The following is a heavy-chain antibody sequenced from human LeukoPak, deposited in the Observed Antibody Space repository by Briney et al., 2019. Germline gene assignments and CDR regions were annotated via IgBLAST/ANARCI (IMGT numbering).Heavy chain of an antibody. V-gene: IGHV1-3*01. D-gene: IGHD5-12*01. J-gene: IGHJ5*02. CDR3: ARGGGYGVATIRVWFDP. CDR1: GFPFTSYA. Sequence: ASVKVSCKASGFPFTSYAIHWVRQAPGQRLEWMGWVNADNSNTKYSQEFQGRVTITRDTSTSTAYMELRSLRSDDTAVYYCARGGGYGVATIRVWFDPWGQGTLVTVSS. CDR2: VNADNSNT.